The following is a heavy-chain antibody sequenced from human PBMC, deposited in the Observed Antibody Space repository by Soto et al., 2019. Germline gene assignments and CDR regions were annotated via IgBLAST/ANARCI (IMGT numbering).Heavy chain of an antibody. CDR1: GFTFSDYY. J-gene: IGHJ1*01. Sequence: GGSLRLSCAASGFTFSDYYMSWIRQAPGKGLEWVSYISSSGSTIYYADSVKGRFTISRDNAKNSLYLQMNSLRAEDTAVYYCARFVVVPAAMPFAYWAQGTLVTVSS. D-gene: IGHD2-2*01. CDR3: ARFVVVPAAMPFAY. CDR2: ISSSGSTI. V-gene: IGHV3-11*01.